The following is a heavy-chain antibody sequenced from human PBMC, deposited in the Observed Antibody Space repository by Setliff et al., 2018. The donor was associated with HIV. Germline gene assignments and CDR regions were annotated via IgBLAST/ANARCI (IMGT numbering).Heavy chain of an antibody. D-gene: IGHD3-22*01. CDR1: GFTFSSAW. V-gene: IGHV3-7*03. Sequence: GGSLRLSCAASGFTFSSAWMGWVRQAPAKGLECVANIKQDGSDMHYIESVKGRFTIFRDNAKNTVYLQMNSLRAGDTAVYYCAKTFYYDSSGNHNFEYWGQGTLVTVSS. CDR3: AKTFYYDSSGNHNFEY. J-gene: IGHJ4*02. CDR2: IKQDGSDM.